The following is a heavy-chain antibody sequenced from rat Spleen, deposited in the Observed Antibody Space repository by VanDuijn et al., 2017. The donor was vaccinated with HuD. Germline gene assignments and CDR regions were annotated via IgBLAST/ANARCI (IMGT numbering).Heavy chain of an antibody. CDR1: GFTLNDYW. J-gene: IGHJ4*01. Sequence: EVQLVESGGGLVQPGRSLKLSCVASGFTLNDYWMTWIRQAPGKGLEWVASITNTGNTPYSSDSVRGRITISRDNAKSTLYLQMNSLRSEDTATYYCAREYYYTLDAWGHGTSVTVSS. V-gene: IGHV5-31*01. CDR2: ITNTGNTP. CDR3: AREYYYTLDA.